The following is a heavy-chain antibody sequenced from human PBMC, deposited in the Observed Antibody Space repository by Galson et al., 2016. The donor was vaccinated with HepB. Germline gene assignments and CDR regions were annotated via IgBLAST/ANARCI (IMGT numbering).Heavy chain of an antibody. Sequence: SLRLSCAASGFLFSGSAMHWVRQAPGKGLEWVGRIRNKANNYTTTHRESVKGRFAISRDDSKNMAYLQMSSRKTEDTGVYFCTNDALDHWGQGTLVTVSS. D-gene: IGHD1-1*01. J-gene: IGHJ4*02. CDR3: TNDALDH. V-gene: IGHV3-73*01. CDR2: IRNKANNYTT. CDR1: GFLFSGSA.